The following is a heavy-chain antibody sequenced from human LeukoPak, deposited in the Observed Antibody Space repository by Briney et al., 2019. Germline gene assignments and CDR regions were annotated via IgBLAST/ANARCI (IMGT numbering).Heavy chain of an antibody. V-gene: IGHV3-23*01. CDR1: GFTFSSNA. J-gene: IGHJ4*02. CDR2: IIGSGGST. D-gene: IGHD3-10*01. Sequence: PGGSLRLSCAASGFTFSSNAMSWVRQAPGKGLEWVSAIIGSGGSTYYADSVKGRFTLSRDNSKNTLYLQMNSLRAEDTAVYYCAKGALRGSGIVFDDWGQGTLVTVSS. CDR3: AKGALRGSGIVFDD.